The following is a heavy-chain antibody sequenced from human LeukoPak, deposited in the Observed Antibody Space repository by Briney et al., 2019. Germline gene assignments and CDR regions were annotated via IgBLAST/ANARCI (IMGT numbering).Heavy chain of an antibody. V-gene: IGHV4-38-2*02. Sequence: PSETLSLTCTVSGYSISSGYYWGWIRQPPGKGLEWIGSIYHSGRTFYNPSLKSRVTISVDTSKNQFSLKLTSVTAADTAMYYCARVSRGNSVGGDYWGQGTLVTVSS. D-gene: IGHD4-23*01. J-gene: IGHJ4*02. CDR2: IYHSGRT. CDR3: ARVSRGNSVGGDY. CDR1: GYSISSGYY.